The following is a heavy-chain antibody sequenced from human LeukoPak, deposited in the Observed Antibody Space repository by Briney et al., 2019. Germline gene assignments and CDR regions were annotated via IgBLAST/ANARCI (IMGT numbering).Heavy chain of an antibody. CDR3: ARDSIASGNWFDP. Sequence: ASVKVSCKASGYTFTSYYMHWVRQAPGQGLEWMGWINPNSGGTNYAQKFQGRVAMTRDTSISTAYMELSRLRSDDTAVYYCARDSIASGNWFDPWGQGTLVTVSS. CDR1: GYTFTSYY. J-gene: IGHJ5*02. V-gene: IGHV1-2*02. CDR2: INPNSGGT. D-gene: IGHD3-3*02.